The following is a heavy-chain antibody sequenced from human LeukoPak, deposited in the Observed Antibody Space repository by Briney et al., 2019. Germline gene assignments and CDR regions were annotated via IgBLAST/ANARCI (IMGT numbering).Heavy chain of an antibody. V-gene: IGHV1-2*02. CDR1: GYTFTGCY. CDR2: INPHNGDT. CDR3: ATVRDIVVGGGPYYFDY. Sequence: AASVKVSCKASGYTFTGCYMHWVRQAPGQGLEWMGWINPHNGDTNYAQKFQGRVTMTRDTSITTAYMELSRLKSDDTAVYYCATVRDIVVGGGPYYFDYWGQGTPVTVSS. J-gene: IGHJ4*02. D-gene: IGHD2-15*01.